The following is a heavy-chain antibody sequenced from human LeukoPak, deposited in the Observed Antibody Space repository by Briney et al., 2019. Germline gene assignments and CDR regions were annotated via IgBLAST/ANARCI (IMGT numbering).Heavy chain of an antibody. CDR2: IKSTTVDATP. J-gene: IGHJ4*02. V-gene: IGHV3-15*01. D-gene: IGHD4-23*01. Sequence: GGSLRLSCAVSGLTFSNAWMSWVRQAPGKGLEWLGRIKSTTVDATPEYAAPVRGRFTISRDDSKNTVYLQMNSVESEDTAVYYCTTGPGNSGYWGQGTLVTVSS. CDR3: TTGPGNSGY. CDR1: GLTFSNAW.